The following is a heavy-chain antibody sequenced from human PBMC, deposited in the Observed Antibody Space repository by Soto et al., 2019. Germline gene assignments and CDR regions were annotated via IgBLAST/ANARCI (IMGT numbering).Heavy chain of an antibody. Sequence: ASVKVACKASGGTFSSDAVIWVRQAPGQGLEWLGGIMPIFGRADYAQKFRGRVTITADESTSTAHMELSSLRSEDTAVYYCASWLKDVGPGGKHYYRIAVSAQVPTVTVSS. CDR1: GGTFSSDA. CDR2: IMPIFGRA. CDR3: ASWLKDVGPGGKHYYRIAV. J-gene: IGHJ6*02. V-gene: IGHV1-69*13. D-gene: IGHD2-15*01.